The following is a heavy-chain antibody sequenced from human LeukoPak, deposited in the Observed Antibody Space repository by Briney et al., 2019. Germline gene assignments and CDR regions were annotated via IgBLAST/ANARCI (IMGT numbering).Heavy chain of an antibody. CDR1: GYTFTGYY. CDR3: AAETTVPTGYYYYMDV. Sequence: ASVKVSCKASGYTFTGYYMHWVRQAPGQGLEWMGRINPNSGGTNYAQKFPGRGTMTRYTSIRKAYMELSRLRSDDTAVSYCAAETTVPTGYYYYMDVWGKGTTVTVSS. CDR2: INPNSGGT. J-gene: IGHJ6*03. D-gene: IGHD4-17*01. V-gene: IGHV1-2*06.